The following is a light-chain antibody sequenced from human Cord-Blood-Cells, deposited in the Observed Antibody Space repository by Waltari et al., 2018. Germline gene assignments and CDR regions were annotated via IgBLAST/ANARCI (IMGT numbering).Light chain of an antibody. CDR2: AAS. J-gene: IGKJ2*03. Sequence: DIKMTQSPSSLSASVGDRVTITCRASQSISSYLNWYQQKPGKAPNLLIYAASSLQSGVPSRFSGSGSATDCTLTISSLQPEDFASDYCQQSYSTPMYSFGQGTKLEIK. CDR1: QSISSY. V-gene: IGKV1-39*01. CDR3: QQSYSTPMYS.